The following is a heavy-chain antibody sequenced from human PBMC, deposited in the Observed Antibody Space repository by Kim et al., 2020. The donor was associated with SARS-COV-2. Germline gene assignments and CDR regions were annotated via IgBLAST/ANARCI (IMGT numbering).Heavy chain of an antibody. V-gene: IGHV1-2*02. CDR1: GYTFTGYY. CDR3: ARDEGTGTTNWFDP. CDR2: INPNSGGT. D-gene: IGHD1-1*01. J-gene: IGHJ5*02. Sequence: ASVKVSCKASGYTFTGYYMHWVRQAPGQGLEWMGWINPNSGGTNYAQKFQGRVTMTRDTSISTAYMELSRLRSDDTAVYYCARDEGTGTTNWFDPWGQGTLVTVPS.